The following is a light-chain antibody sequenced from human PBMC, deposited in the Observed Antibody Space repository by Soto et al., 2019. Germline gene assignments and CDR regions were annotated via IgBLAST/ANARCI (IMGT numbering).Light chain of an antibody. Sequence: EVLLTQSPGTLSLSPGERATLSCRASQSVRSTYLAWYQQKPGQAPRLLIYDASSRATDIPDRFSGSGSGTDFTLTISRLEPEDFAVYYCQHYGNSLWTFGQGTKVDIK. CDR3: QHYGNSLWT. V-gene: IGKV3-20*01. CDR1: QSVRSTY. CDR2: DAS. J-gene: IGKJ1*01.